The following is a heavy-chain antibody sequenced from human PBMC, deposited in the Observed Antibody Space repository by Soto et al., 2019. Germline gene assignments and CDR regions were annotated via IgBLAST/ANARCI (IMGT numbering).Heavy chain of an antibody. CDR2: ISWNSGSI. J-gene: IGHJ6*02. Sequence: EVQLVESGGGLVQPGRSLRLSCAASGFTFDDYAMHWVRQAPGKGLEWVSGISWNSGSIGYADSVKGRFTISRDNTKNPLYLQMTILRAENAGLYYCATGDSCSFCYGMDVGGQGTTVTV. D-gene: IGHD6-13*01. V-gene: IGHV3-9*01. CDR1: GFTFDDYA. CDR3: ATGDSCSFCYGMDV.